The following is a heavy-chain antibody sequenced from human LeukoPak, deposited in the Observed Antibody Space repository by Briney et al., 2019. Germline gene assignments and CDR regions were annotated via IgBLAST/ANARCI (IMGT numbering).Heavy chain of an antibody. Sequence: SETLSLTCTVSGDSMSSYFWTWVRQFPGKGLEWVGYIYQTTTTYNPSLKGRVTISADMSQNQLSLKVTSVTAADTAVYYCARVVCSGGACSPLVPHYYYRMDVWGQGTTVTVSS. CDR3: ARVVCSGGACSPLVPHYYYRMDV. V-gene: IGHV4-59*01. CDR2: IYQTTT. CDR1: GDSMSSYF. J-gene: IGHJ6*02. D-gene: IGHD2-15*01.